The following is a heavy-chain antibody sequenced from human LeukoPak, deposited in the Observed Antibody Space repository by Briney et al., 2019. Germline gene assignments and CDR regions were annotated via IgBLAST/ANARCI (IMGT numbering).Heavy chain of an antibody. D-gene: IGHD1-20*01. CDR3: AKGVPRNNWSYGWLDP. CDR1: GFTFGSNA. Sequence: PGGSLRLSCAASGFTFGSNAMTWVRQAPGKGLEWVSTISGSGGSTYFADSVKGRFTISRDNSKNTLFLQMNSLRAEDTAVYYCAKGVPRNNWSYGWLDPWGQGTLVTVSS. V-gene: IGHV3-23*01. CDR2: ISGSGGST. J-gene: IGHJ5*02.